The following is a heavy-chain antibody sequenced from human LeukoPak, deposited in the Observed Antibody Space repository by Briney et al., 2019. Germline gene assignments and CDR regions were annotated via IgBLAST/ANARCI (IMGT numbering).Heavy chain of an antibody. V-gene: IGHV4-39*07. D-gene: IGHD5-24*01. CDR1: GGSVNCSSCF. Sequence: SETLSLACQVSGGSVNCSSCFWGWIRQPPGKGLEWLGSIHYTGITNDNPSLKSRVTTSVDTSQNHFSLRLKSVTAADTAVYYCVGFSQFDLAFGYWGQGTLVSVSS. CDR2: IHYTGIT. J-gene: IGHJ4*02. CDR3: VGFSQFDLAFGY.